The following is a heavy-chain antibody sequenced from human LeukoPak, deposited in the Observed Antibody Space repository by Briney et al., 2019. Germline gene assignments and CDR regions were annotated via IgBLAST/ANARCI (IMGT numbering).Heavy chain of an antibody. Sequence: GASVKVSCKASGGTFSSYAISWVRQALGQGLEWMGGIIPIFGTANYAQKFQGRVTITADESTSTAYMELSSLRSEDTAVYYCARASVAGLIWYGMDVWGQGTTVTVSS. CDR2: IIPIFGTA. V-gene: IGHV1-69*01. J-gene: IGHJ6*02. D-gene: IGHD6-19*01. CDR3: ARASVAGLIWYGMDV. CDR1: GGTFSSYA.